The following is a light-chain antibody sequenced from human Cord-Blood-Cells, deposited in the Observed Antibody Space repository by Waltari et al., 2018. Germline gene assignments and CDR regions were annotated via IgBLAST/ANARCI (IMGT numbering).Light chain of an antibody. CDR1: SRDVGGYNH. V-gene: IGLV2-11*01. Sequence: QSALTQPRSVSGSPGQSVTISCTGTSRDVGGYNHVSWYQQHPGKAPKLMIYDGSKRPSWVPDRFSGSKSGNTASLTISGLQAEDEADYYCCSYAGSYTVVFGGGTKLTVL. CDR3: CSYAGSYTVV. J-gene: IGLJ2*01. CDR2: DGS.